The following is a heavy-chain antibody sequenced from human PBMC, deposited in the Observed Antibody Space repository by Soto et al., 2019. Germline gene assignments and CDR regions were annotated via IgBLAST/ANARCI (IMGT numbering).Heavy chain of an antibody. CDR3: ARDSDYYGSGSYTDY. CDR2: MSGSGGST. CDR1: GFTFSSYA. J-gene: IGHJ4*02. Sequence: PGGSLRLSWAASGFTFSSYAMSWVRQAPGKGLEWVSTMSGSGGSTDYADSVKGRFTISRDNSKNTLYLQMNSLRAEDTALYYCARDSDYYGSGSYTDYWGQGTLVTVSS. V-gene: IGHV3-23*01. D-gene: IGHD3-10*01.